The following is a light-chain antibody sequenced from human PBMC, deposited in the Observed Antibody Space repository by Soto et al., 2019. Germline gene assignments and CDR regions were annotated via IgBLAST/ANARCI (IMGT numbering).Light chain of an antibody. Sequence: DIQMTQSPSSVSASVGDRVTITCRASQGISRWLAWYQQKPGKAPKLLIYAASSLQSGVPSRFSGSGSGTDYILIIGSLEPEDSALYYCQQRGSWPYTFGQGTKVEIQ. CDR2: AAS. V-gene: IGKV1-12*01. CDR3: QQRGSWPYT. J-gene: IGKJ2*01. CDR1: QGISRW.